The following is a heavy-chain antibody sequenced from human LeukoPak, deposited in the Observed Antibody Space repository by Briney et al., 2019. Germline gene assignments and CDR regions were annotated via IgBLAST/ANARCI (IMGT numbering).Heavy chain of an antibody. J-gene: IGHJ5*02. CDR1: GGSISSSSYY. CDR3: ARLLESMVWRAGWFDP. V-gene: IGHV4-39*01. Sequence: SETLSLTCTVSGGSISSSSYYWGWIRQPPGKGLEWIGSIYYSGSTYYNPSLKSRVTISVDTSKKQFSLKLSSVTAADTAVYYCARLLESMVWRAGWFDPWGQGTLVTVSS. CDR2: IYYSGST. D-gene: IGHD3-10*01.